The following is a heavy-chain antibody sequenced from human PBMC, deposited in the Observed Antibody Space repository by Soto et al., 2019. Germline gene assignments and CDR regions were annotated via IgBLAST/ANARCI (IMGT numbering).Heavy chain of an antibody. CDR3: ARDPPGGDYCTGFQY. V-gene: IGHV3-30*03. CDR1: GFTFSSHG. CDR2: ISYDGGNK. D-gene: IGHD4-17*01. J-gene: IGHJ4*02. Sequence: QVQLVESGGDVVQPGRSLKRSCAASGFTFSSHGMHWIRQAPGKWLEWVAVISYDGGNKNYADSVKGRFTISRDNSKNRLYLQVNSLRPEDTAVYFCARDPPGGDYCTGFQYWGQGTLGTVSS.